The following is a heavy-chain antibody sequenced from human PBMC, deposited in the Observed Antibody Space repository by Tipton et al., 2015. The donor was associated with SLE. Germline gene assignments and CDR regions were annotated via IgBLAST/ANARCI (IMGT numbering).Heavy chain of an antibody. CDR2: INHSGST. V-gene: IGHV4-34*01. D-gene: IGHD4-17*01. CDR3: ARGLYGDEPGY. J-gene: IGHJ4*02. CDR1: GGSFSGYY. Sequence: TLSLTCAVYGGSFSGYYCSWGRQPPGKGVGGVGEINHSGSTNYNPSLKSRVTISVDTSKNQVSLKLTSLTAADTAVYYCARGLYGDEPGYWGQGTLVTVSS.